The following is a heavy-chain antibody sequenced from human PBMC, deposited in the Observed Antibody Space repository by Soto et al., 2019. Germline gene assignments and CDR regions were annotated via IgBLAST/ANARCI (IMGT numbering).Heavy chain of an antibody. V-gene: IGHV4-59*11. CDR1: GGSISNHY. CDR2: IYYIGNT. CDR3: TRANWYSEY. D-gene: IGHD7-27*01. J-gene: IGHJ4*02. Sequence: QVQLQESGPGLVKPSETLSLTCSVSGGSISNHYWSWIRQPPGKGLEWIGHIYYIGNTNYNPSLKSRVTMSVDTSRNQISLKLTTVTAADTAVYYCTRANWYSEYWGQGTLVTVSS.